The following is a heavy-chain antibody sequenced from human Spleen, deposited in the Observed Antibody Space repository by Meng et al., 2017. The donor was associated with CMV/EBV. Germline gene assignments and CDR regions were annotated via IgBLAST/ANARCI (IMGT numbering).Heavy chain of an antibody. CDR3: AKARSTSPYYHYYAMDV. J-gene: IGHJ6*02. CDR1: GFTFDDYA. CDR2: ISWNSGNM. Sequence: SLKISCAASGFTFDDYAMHWVRQAPGKGLEWVSGISWNSGNMGYADSVKGRFTISRDNAKNSLYLQMNSLRAEDTALYYCAKARSTSPYYHYYAMDVWGQGTTVTVS. D-gene: IGHD2-2*01. V-gene: IGHV3-9*01.